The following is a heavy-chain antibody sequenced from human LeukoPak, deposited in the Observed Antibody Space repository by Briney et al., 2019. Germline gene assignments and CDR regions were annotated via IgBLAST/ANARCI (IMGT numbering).Heavy chain of an antibody. Sequence: GASVKVSCKASGYTFTGYYMHWVRQAPGQGLEWMGWINPNSGGTNYAQKFQGRVTMTRDTSISTAYMELSRLRSDDTAVYYCARVMSIAARPLNYWGQGTLVTVSS. CDR2: INPNSGGT. CDR3: ARVMSIAARPLNY. CDR1: GYTFTGYY. V-gene: IGHV1-2*02. D-gene: IGHD6-6*01. J-gene: IGHJ4*02.